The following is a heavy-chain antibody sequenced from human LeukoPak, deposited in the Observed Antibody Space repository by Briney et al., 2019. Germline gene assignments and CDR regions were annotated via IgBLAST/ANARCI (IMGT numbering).Heavy chain of an antibody. D-gene: IGHD3-22*01. CDR1: GGSISRGSYH. CDR2: IYTSGST. Sequence: SETLSLTCTVSGGSISRGSYHWSWIRQPAGKGLEWSGRIYTSGSTNYNPSLKSRVTISVNTSKNQFSLKLSSVTAADTAVYYCAWQGTYDSSGDDAFDIWGQGTMVIVSS. CDR3: AWQGTYDSSGDDAFDI. J-gene: IGHJ3*02. V-gene: IGHV4-61*02.